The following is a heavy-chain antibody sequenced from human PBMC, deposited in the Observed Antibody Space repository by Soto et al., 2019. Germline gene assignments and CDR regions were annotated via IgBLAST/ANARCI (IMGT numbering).Heavy chain of an antibody. Sequence: ASVKVSCKASGYTFTSYAMHWVRQAPGQRLEWMGWINAGNGNTKYSQKFQGRVTTTRDTSASTAYMELSSLRSEDTAVYYCAREVGCSSTSCRPRAYFDYWGQGALVTGS. CDR3: AREVGCSSTSCRPRAYFDY. D-gene: IGHD2-2*01. J-gene: IGHJ4*02. CDR2: INAGNGNT. CDR1: GYTFTSYA. V-gene: IGHV1-3*01.